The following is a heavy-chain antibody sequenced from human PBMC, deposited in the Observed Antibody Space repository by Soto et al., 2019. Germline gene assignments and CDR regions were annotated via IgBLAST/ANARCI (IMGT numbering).Heavy chain of an antibody. J-gene: IGHJ4*02. Sequence: GESLKISCKGSGYSFTSYWIGWVRQMPGKGLEWMGNIYPGDSDTNYSPSFQGHVTISADKSIGTAYLQWSSLKASDTAMYYCARHPGVPSASDYWGQGTLVTVSS. V-gene: IGHV5-51*01. CDR2: IYPGDSDT. CDR3: ARHPGVPSASDY. CDR1: GYSFTSYW. D-gene: IGHD2-2*01.